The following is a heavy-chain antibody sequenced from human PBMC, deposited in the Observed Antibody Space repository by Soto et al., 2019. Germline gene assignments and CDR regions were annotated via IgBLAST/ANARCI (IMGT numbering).Heavy chain of an antibody. CDR1: GFTFSSYA. CDR3: ARDRSQSHDILTGPFY. D-gene: IGHD3-9*01. V-gene: IGHV3-30-3*01. J-gene: IGHJ4*02. CDR2: ISYDGSNK. Sequence: GGSLRLSCAASGFTFSSYAMHWVRQAPGKGLEWVAVISYDGSNKYYADSVKGRFTISRDNSKNTLYLQMNSLRAEDTAVYYCARDRSQSHDILTGPFYWGQGTLVTVSS.